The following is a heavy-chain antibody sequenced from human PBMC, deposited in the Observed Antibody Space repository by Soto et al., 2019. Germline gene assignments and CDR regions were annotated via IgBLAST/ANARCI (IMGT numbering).Heavy chain of an antibody. CDR1: GFAFKEYS. V-gene: IGHV3-11*01. D-gene: IGHD3-16*01. CDR2: MSGSGITI. J-gene: IGHJ6*03. Sequence: QVQLVETGGGLVKPGGSLRLSCAASGFAFKEYSMTWIRQAPGRVLEWVSLMSGSGITIHSSDSMKGRFTISRDNAKNSLFVHMDSLSADDPAVYYCATLLSVSYDDCYHMDLCGKATTVTVS. CDR3: ATLLSVSYDDCYHMDL.